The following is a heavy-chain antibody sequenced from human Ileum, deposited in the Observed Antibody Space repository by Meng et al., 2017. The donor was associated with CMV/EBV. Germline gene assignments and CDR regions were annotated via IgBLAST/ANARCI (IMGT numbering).Heavy chain of an antibody. CDR1: GFTFDTYW. D-gene: IGHD2-8*01. V-gene: IGHV3-74*01. CDR2: INTEGSMI. Sequence: GESLKISCAASGFTFDTYWMHWVRQAPGKGLLWVSRINTEGSMIAYADSVKGRFTISRDNAKNTLHLQMNSLRAEDSGIYYCVRGMGTDWGQGTLVTGSS. CDR3: VRGMGTD. J-gene: IGHJ4*02.